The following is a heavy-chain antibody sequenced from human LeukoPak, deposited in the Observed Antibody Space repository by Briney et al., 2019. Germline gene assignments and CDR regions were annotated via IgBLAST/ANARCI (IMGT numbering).Heavy chain of an antibody. CDR1: GYTFTSYY. V-gene: IGHV1-2*02. D-gene: IGHD2-15*01. CDR3: VSAGGMPGSHGFDI. Sequence: ASVKVSCKSSGYTFTSYYIHRVRQAPGQGLEWMAWINPNGGGTNYAQEFQGRVTTTRDTSITTAYLELSRLRFDDTAVYFCVSAGGMPGSHGFDIWGQGTMVTVSS. CDR2: INPNGGGT. J-gene: IGHJ3*02.